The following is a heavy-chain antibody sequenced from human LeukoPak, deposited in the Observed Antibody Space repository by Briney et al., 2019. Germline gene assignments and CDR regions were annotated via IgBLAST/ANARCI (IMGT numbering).Heavy chain of an antibody. Sequence: GASVKVSCKASGYTFTSYGISWVRQAPGQGLEWMGGIIPIFGTANYAQKFQGRVTITADKSTSTAYMELSSLRSEDTAVYYCAGGPWIQPQKYYFDYWGQGTLVTVSS. D-gene: IGHD5-18*01. V-gene: IGHV1-69*06. CDR1: GYTFTSYG. J-gene: IGHJ4*02. CDR3: AGGPWIQPQKYYFDY. CDR2: IIPIFGTA.